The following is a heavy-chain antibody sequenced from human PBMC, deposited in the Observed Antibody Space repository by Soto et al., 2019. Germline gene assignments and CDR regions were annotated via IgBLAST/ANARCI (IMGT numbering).Heavy chain of an antibody. J-gene: IGHJ4*02. Sequence: ASVKVSCKASGGTFSSYTISWVRQAPGQGLEWMGRIIPILGIANYAQKFQGRVTITADKSTSTAYMELSSLRSEDTAVYYCARDPPPGIVGAYDAFDDWGQGTLVTVSS. D-gene: IGHD1-26*01. CDR3: ARDPPPGIVGAYDAFDD. CDR1: GGTFSSYT. CDR2: IIPILGIA. V-gene: IGHV1-69*04.